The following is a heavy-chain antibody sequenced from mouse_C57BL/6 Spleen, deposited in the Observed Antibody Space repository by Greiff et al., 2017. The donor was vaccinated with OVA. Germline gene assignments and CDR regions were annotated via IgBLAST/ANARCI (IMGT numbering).Heavy chain of an antibody. CDR1: EYEFPSHD. J-gene: IGHJ1*03. D-gene: IGHD3-2*02. V-gene: IGHV5-2*01. Sequence: EVQRVESGGGLVQPGESLKLSCESNEYEFPSHDMPWVRKTPEKRLELVADINSDGGSTYYPDTMERRFIISRDNTKKTLYLQMSSLRSEDTAVYYCARKAPGWYFDVWGTGTTVTVSS. CDR2: INSDGGST. CDR3: ARKAPGWYFDV.